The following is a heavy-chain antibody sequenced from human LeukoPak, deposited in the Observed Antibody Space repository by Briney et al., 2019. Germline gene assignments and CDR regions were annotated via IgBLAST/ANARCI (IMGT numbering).Heavy chain of an antibody. V-gene: IGHV3-23*01. D-gene: IGHD1-26*01. Sequence: GGSLRLSCAASGFTFSSYAMSWVRQAPGKGLEWVSAISGRDDSTYYADSVKGRFTFSRDNSKNTLYLQMNSPRAEDTAVYYCAREGVGATRPYYFDYWGQGTLVTVSS. J-gene: IGHJ4*02. CDR2: ISGRDDST. CDR3: AREGVGATRPYYFDY. CDR1: GFTFSSYA.